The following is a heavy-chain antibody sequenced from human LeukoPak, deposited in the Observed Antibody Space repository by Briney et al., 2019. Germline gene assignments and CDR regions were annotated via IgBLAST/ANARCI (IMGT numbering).Heavy chain of an antibody. V-gene: IGHV3-23*01. CDR1: GFTFSNYA. Sequence: GGSLRFSCAASGFTFSNYAMSWVRQAPGKGLEWVSAISGSGGTTFYADSVKGRFTISRDNSKNTLYLQVNSLRAADTARYYCAKDLTASLKVVIITGFDYWGQGTLVTVSS. J-gene: IGHJ4*02. CDR2: ISGSGGTT. D-gene: IGHD3-10*01. CDR3: AKDLTASLKVVIITGFDY.